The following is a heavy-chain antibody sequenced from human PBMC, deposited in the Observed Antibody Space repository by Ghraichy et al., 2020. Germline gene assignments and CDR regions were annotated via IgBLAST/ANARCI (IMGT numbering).Heavy chain of an antibody. CDR2: INPNSGGT. CDR3: ARIYRSIGGDIAAAGY. D-gene: IGHD6-13*01. V-gene: IGHV1-2*02. CDR1: GYTFTGYY. J-gene: IGHJ4*02. Sequence: ASVKVSCKASGYTFTGYYMHWVRQAPGQGLEWMGWINPNSGGTNYAQKFQGRVTMTRDTSISTAYMELSRLRSDDTAVYYCARIYRSIGGDIAAAGYWGQGTLVTVSS.